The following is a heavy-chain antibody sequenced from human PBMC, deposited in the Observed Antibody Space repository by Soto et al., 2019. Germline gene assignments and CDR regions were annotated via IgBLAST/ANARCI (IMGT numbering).Heavy chain of an antibody. D-gene: IGHD5-18*01. J-gene: IGHJ4*02. V-gene: IGHV3-7*05. CDR1: GFTFSSYW. CDR3: ARGRDRGYSYGPSTLFDY. Sequence: GGSLRLSCAASGFTFSSYWMSWVRQAPGKGLEWVANIKQDGSEKYYVDSVKGRFTISRDNAKNSLYLQMNSLRAEDTAVYYCARGRDRGYSYGPSTLFDYWGQGTLVTVSS. CDR2: IKQDGSEK.